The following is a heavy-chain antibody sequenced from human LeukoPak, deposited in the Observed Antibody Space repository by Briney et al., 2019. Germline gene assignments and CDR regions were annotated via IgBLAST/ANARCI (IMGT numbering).Heavy chain of an antibody. CDR1: GPSFRGYF. J-gene: IGHJ5*02. D-gene: IGHD2-15*01. Sequence: SETLSLTCAVHGPSFRGYFWSWIRQPPGKGLEWIGEINDLGNAIYNPSLMSRAIISVDTSSDQFSLRLTSVTAADTAIYYCARSPTRQNWVASLYKWFDPWGQGTLVTVAS. V-gene: IGHV4-34*01. CDR3: ARSPTRQNWVASLYKWFDP. CDR2: INDLGNA.